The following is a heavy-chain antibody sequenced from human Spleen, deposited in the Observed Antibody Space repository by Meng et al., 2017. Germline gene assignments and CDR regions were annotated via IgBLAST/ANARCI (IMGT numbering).Heavy chain of an antibody. Sequence: SETLSLTCAVSGYSITGSYNWGWIRQSPGKGLEWIGSIYQSGSTYYNPSLKSRVTISVDTSKNQFSLKLSSVTAADSAVYYCARGPTTMAHDFDYWGHGTLVTVSS. J-gene: IGHJ4*01. CDR2: IYQSGST. CDR3: ARGPTTMAHDFDY. V-gene: IGHV4-38-2*01. D-gene: IGHD4-11*01. CDR1: GYSITGSYN.